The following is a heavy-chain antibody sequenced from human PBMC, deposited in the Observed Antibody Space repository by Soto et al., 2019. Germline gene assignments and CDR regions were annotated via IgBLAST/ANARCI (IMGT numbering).Heavy chain of an antibody. CDR1: GFTFSSYA. Sequence: GGSLRLSCAASGFTFSSYAMHWVRQAPGKGLEWVAVISYDGSNKYYADSVKGRFTISRDNSKNTLYLQMNSLRAEDTAVYYCARADSSGLDYYYYGLDVWGQGTTVTVSS. CDR2: ISYDGSNK. V-gene: IGHV3-30-3*01. J-gene: IGHJ6*02. CDR3: ARADSSGLDYYYYGLDV. D-gene: IGHD6-25*01.